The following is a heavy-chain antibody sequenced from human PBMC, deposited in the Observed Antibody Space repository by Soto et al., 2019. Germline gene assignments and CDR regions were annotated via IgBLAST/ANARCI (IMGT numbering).Heavy chain of an antibody. CDR3: AKEEITMVRGVTRRDYYYYYYMDV. V-gene: IGHV3-30*18. D-gene: IGHD3-10*01. Sequence: GGSLRLSCAASGFTFSSYGMHWVRQAPGKGLEWVAVISYDGSNKYYADSVKGRFTIPRDNSKNTLYLQMNSLRAEDTAVYYCAKEEITMVRGVTRRDYYYYYYMDVWGKGTTVTVPS. J-gene: IGHJ6*03. CDR2: ISYDGSNK. CDR1: GFTFSSYG.